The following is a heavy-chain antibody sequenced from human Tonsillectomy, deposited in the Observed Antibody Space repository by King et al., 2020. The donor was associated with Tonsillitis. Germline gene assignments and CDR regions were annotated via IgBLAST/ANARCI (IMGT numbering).Heavy chain of an antibody. CDR1: GFTFSNAW. CDR3: SVDTDYYYYYGMDV. D-gene: IGHD5-18*01. V-gene: IGHV3-15*01. J-gene: IGHJ6*02. CDR2: IKSKIDGGTT. Sequence: VQLVESGGGLVKPGGSLRLSCAASGFTFSNAWMSWVRQAPGKGLEWVGRIKSKIDGGTTDYAAPVKGRFTISRDDSKNTLYLQMNSLKTEDTAVYYFSVDTDYYYYYGMDVWGQGTTVTVSS.